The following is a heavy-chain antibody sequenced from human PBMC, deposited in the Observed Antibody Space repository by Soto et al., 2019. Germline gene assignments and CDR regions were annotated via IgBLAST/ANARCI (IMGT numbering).Heavy chain of an antibody. Sequence: SETLSLTCTVSGGSISSSSYYWGWIRQPPGKGLEWIGSIYYSGSTYYNPSLKSRVTISVDTSKNQFSLKLSSVTAADTAVYYCASMGYCSSTSCYTVDYWGQGTLVTVS. CDR3: ASMGYCSSTSCYTVDY. D-gene: IGHD2-2*02. CDR1: GGSISSSSYY. CDR2: IYYSGST. J-gene: IGHJ4*02. V-gene: IGHV4-39*01.